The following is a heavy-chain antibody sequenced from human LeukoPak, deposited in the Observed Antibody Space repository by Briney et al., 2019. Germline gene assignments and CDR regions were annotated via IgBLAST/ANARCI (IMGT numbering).Heavy chain of an antibody. CDR3: ARDRLRWYHFDY. CDR1: GFTFDDYA. CDR2: ISWNSGSI. J-gene: IGHJ4*02. D-gene: IGHD4-23*01. V-gene: IGHV3-9*01. Sequence: GGSLRLSCAASGFTFDDYAMHWARQAPGKGLEWVSGISWNSGSIAYADSVKGRFTISRDNSKNTLYLQMNSLRAEDTAVYYCARDRLRWYHFDYWGQGTLVTVSS.